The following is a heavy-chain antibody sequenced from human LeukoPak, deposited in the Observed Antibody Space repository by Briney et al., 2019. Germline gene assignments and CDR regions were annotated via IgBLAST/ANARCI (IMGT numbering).Heavy chain of an antibody. CDR3: AREPLGVVPAAIHC. V-gene: IGHV1-69*05. CDR2: IIPIFGTA. J-gene: IGHJ4*02. CDR1: GGTFSSYA. D-gene: IGHD2-2*01. Sequence: SVKVSCKASGGTFSSYAISWVRQAPGQGLEWMGGIIPIFGTANYAQKFQGRVTTTTDESTSTAYMELSSLRSEDTAVYYCAREPLGVVPAAIHCWGQGTLVTVSS.